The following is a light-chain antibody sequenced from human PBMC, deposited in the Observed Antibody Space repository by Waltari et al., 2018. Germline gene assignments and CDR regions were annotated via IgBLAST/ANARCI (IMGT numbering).Light chain of an antibody. V-gene: IGKV3-20*01. Sequence: EVVLTQSPGTLSLSPGERATLSCGASRSVSGDYLAWYQQKPGQAPRLLIQGSSSRATGVPDRFSGSGSGTDFTLTISRLEPEDFAVYYCHQYGNSPFTFGPGTKVDIK. J-gene: IGKJ3*01. CDR1: RSVSGDY. CDR3: HQYGNSPFT. CDR2: GSS.